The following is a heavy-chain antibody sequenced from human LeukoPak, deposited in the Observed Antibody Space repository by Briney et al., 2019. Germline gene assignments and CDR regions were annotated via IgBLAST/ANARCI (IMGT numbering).Heavy chain of an antibody. V-gene: IGHV3-7*01. J-gene: IGHJ4*02. CDR2: IKQDGSEK. Sequence: GGSLRLSCAASGFTFSSYSMSWVRQAPGKGLEWVANIKQDGSEKYYVDSVKGRFTISRDNAKNSLYLQMNSLRAEDTAVYYCARAYVLLWFGELSYFDYWGQGTLVTVSS. CDR3: ARAYVLLWFGELSYFDY. CDR1: GFTFSSYS. D-gene: IGHD3-10*01.